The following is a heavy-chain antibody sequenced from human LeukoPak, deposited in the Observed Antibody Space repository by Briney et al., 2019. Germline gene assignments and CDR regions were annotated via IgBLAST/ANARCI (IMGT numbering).Heavy chain of an antibody. D-gene: IGHD3-22*01. CDR3: AKPRFYYDSSGYLSGMDV. V-gene: IGHV3-66*01. Sequence: PGGSLRLSCAASGFTVSSNYMSWVRQAPGKGLEWVSVIYSGGSTYYADSVKGRFTISRDNSKNTLYLQMNSLRAEDTAVYYCAKPRFYYDSSGYLSGMDVWGQGTTVTVS. J-gene: IGHJ6*02. CDR1: GFTVSSNY. CDR2: IYSGGST.